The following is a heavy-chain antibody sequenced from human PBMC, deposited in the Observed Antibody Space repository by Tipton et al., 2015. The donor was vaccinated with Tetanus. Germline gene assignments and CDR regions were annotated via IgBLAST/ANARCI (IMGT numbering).Heavy chain of an antibody. V-gene: IGHV5-51*01. Sequence: VQLVQSGAEVKKPGESLRISCTASGYNFTKYWIGWVRQMPGKGLEWMGIIDPGDSESKYSPSFRGQVTFSADRSTNTVYLQWSSLKASDTAVYYCAKHRKGVLVPVAFDSWGQGTLAIVSS. CDR1: GYNFTKYW. CDR2: IDPGDSES. D-gene: IGHD6-6*01. CDR3: AKHRKGVLVPVAFDS. J-gene: IGHJ4*02.